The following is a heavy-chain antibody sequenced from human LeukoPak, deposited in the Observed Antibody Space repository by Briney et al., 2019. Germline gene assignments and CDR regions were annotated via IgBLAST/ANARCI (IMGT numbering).Heavy chain of an antibody. D-gene: IGHD2-15*01. CDR2: INHSGST. V-gene: IGHV4-34*01. Sequence: SETLSLTCAVYGGSFSGYYWSWLRQPLGKGLEWIGEINHSGSTNYNPSLKSRVTISVDTSKNQFSLKLSSVTAADTAVYYCARVVVVVAAPSFDYWGQGTLVTVSS. J-gene: IGHJ4*02. CDR3: ARVVVVVAAPSFDY. CDR1: GGSFSGYY.